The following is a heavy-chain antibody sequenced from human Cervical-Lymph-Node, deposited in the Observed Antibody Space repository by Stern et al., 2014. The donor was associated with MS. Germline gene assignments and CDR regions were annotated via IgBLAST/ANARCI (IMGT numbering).Heavy chain of an antibody. CDR3: AALSLLRGTIIKLFDH. CDR1: GFFFNNAG. Sequence: EVQLEEFGGDLVKPAGALGLSCAVSGFFFNNAGLRWVRRVLWKGLELGGRVKSNTDGWTMAYATPVKGRFAISRDDSNNRLYLQINGLKTEDTGIYYCAALSLLRGTIIKLFDHWGPGPPVIVSS. J-gene: IGHJ4*02. V-gene: IGHV3-15*01. D-gene: IGHD3-10*01. CDR2: VKSNTDGWTM.